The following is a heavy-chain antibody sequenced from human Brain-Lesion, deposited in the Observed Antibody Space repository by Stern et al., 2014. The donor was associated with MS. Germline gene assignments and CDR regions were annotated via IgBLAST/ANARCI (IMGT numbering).Heavy chain of an antibody. J-gene: IGHJ4*02. CDR3: AKDISERHYYFDS. CDR2: ISWNSNNI. V-gene: IGHV3-9*01. CDR1: GFTFDDCG. D-gene: IGHD3-16*02. Sequence: EVQLVESGGGSVQPGRSLRLSCAASGFTFDDCGMHWVRQAPGKGLEWVSGISWNSNNIGYADSVRGRFTISRDNAKNSLYLQMNGLRPEDTALYYCAKDISERHYYFDSWAREPWSPSP.